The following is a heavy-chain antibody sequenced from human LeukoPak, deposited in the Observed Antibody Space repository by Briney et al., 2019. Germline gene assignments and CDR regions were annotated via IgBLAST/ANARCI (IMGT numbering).Heavy chain of an antibody. CDR1: GFSFSSYW. CDR3: ARIPRGSGWSFLDF. J-gene: IGHJ4*02. V-gene: IGHV3-7*01. Sequence: GGSLRLSCAASGFSFSSYWMSWVRQAPGKGLEWVANIQSDGSVQQYVDSVKGRLTISRDNAKNSLYLQMNSLRAEDTAVYYCARIPRGSGWSFLDFWGQGTLVTVAS. D-gene: IGHD6-19*01. CDR2: IQSDGSVQ.